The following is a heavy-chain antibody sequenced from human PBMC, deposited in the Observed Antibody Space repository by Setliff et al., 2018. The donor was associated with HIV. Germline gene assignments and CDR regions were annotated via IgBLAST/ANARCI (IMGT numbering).Heavy chain of an antibody. Sequence: ASVKVSCKASGYTFTGYAMHWVRQAPGKRLECMGWINAGNGNTKYSQKFQDRVTITRDTSASTTYMELSSLRSEDTALYYCATTGYCSGGTCYSDDAFDIWGQGSMVTVSS. V-gene: IGHV1-3*01. CDR3: ATTGYCSGGTCYSDDAFDI. D-gene: IGHD2-15*01. CDR2: INAGNGNT. CDR1: GYTFTGYA. J-gene: IGHJ3*02.